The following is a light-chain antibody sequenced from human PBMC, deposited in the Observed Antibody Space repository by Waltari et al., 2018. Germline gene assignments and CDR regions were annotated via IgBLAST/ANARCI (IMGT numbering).Light chain of an antibody. CDR1: IIYDGNDNY. CDR3: SSYTSITAVV. CDR2: DVN. J-gene: IGLJ2*01. V-gene: IGLV2-14*03. Sequence: QSALTQPASVSGSPGPSITISCTRTIIYDGNDNYVSWFKQHPDKATQLIIHDVNKRPSGVSNRFSGSKSENTAYLTISGLQAEDEADYYCSSYTSITAVVFGGGTKLTVL.